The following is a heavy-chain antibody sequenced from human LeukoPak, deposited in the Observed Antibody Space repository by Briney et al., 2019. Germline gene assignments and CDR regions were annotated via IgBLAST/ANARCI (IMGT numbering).Heavy chain of an antibody. Sequence: GGSLRLSCAASGVTFSSYAMSWVRQAPGKGLEWVSAISGSGGSTYYADSVKGRFTISRDNSKNTLYLQMNSLRAEDTAVYYCAKGSRLGDPLYCSGGSCYGLFDYWGQGTLVTVSS. V-gene: IGHV3-23*01. CDR2: ISGSGGST. CDR3: AKGSRLGDPLYCSGGSCYGLFDY. CDR1: GVTFSSYA. J-gene: IGHJ4*02. D-gene: IGHD2-15*01.